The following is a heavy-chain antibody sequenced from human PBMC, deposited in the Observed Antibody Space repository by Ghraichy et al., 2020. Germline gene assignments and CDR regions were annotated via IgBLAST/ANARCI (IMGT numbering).Heavy chain of an antibody. D-gene: IGHD3-10*01. Sequence: GGSLRLSCVASGFTFSVHYMDWVRQLPGKGLEWVGRIRNKTKGYTTEYASSVKGRFTISRDDSQNSLYLQMNSLKTEDTAMYYCARDYAESGAYFDYWGQGTTVTVSS. CDR1: GFTFSVHY. J-gene: IGHJ4*02. CDR3: ARDYAESGAYFDY. CDR2: IRNKTKGYTT. V-gene: IGHV3-72*01.